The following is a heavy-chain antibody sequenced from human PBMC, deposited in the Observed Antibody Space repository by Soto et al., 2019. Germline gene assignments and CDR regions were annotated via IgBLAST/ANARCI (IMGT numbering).Heavy chain of an antibody. CDR1: GFTFSDYY. J-gene: IGHJ6*02. D-gene: IGHD2-2*02. Sequence: GGSLRLSCAASGFTFSDYYMSWIRQAPGKGLEWVSYISSSGSTIYYADSVKGRFTISRDNAKNSLYLQMNSLRAEDTAVDYKCTNCSSTSCYTYYYYGMDVWGQGTTVTVSS. V-gene: IGHV3-11*01. CDR2: ISSSGSTI. CDR3: CTNCSSTSCYTYYYYGMDV.